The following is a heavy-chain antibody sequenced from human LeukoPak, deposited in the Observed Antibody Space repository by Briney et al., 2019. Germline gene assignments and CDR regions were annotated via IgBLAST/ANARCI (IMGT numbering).Heavy chain of an antibody. CDR2: ISAYNGNT. V-gene: IGHV1-18*01. Sequence: GASVKVSCNASGYTFTSYGISWVRQAPGQGLEWMGWISAYNGNTNYAQKLQGRVTMTTDTSTSTAYMELRSLRSDDTAVYYCARDPGGPVVPAAILRLDYWGQGTLVTVSS. CDR3: ARDPGGPVVPAAILRLDY. D-gene: IGHD2-2*02. CDR1: GYTFTSYG. J-gene: IGHJ4*02.